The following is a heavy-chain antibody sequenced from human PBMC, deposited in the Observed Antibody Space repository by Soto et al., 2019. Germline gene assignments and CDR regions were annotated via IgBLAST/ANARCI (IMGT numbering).Heavy chain of an antibody. CDR2: IYWDDDK. J-gene: IGHJ4*02. D-gene: IGHD3-3*01. Sequence: QITLNESGPTVVSPTETLTLTCRFSGFSLTTSGVGVVWIRQSPGKAPEWLALIYWDDDKRYSASLKSRLTITKDTSKDQVVMTVSDLDPTDTATYYCAHRVLRTVFGLATTTAIYFDFWGQGTPVAVSS. CDR3: AHRVLRTVFGLATTTAIYFDF. CDR1: GFSLTTSGVG. V-gene: IGHV2-5*02.